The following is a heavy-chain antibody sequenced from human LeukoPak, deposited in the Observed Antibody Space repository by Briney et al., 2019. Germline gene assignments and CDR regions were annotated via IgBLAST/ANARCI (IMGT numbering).Heavy chain of an antibody. CDR3: VSFYETY. J-gene: IGHJ4*02. D-gene: IGHD2/OR15-2a*01. CDR2: INSDGSWT. Sequence: GGSLRLSCAASGNYWMHWVRQAPGKGLVWVSHINSDGSWTSYADSVKGRFTISKDNAKNTVYLQMNSLRAEDTAVYYCVSFYETYWGRGTLVTVTS. V-gene: IGHV3-74*01. CDR1: GNYW.